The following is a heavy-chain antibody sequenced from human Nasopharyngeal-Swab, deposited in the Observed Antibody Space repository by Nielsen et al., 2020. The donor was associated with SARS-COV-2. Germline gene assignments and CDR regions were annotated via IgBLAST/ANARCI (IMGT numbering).Heavy chain of an antibody. J-gene: IGHJ4*02. CDR3: ARADLSTTGTTGYFDY. CDR1: GYTFTSYA. V-gene: IGHV1-3*01. Sequence: ASVKVSCKASGYTFTSYAMHWVRQAPGQRLEWMGWINAGNGNTKYSQKFQGRVTITRDTSASTAYMELSSLRSEDTAVYYCARADLSTTGTTGYFDYWCQGTLVTVSS. CDR2: INAGNGNT. D-gene: IGHD1-1*01.